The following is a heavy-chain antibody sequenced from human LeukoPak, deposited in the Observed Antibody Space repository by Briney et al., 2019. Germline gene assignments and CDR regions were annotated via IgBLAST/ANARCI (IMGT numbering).Heavy chain of an antibody. J-gene: IGHJ4*02. CDR2: ISGSGGST. CDR1: GFTFSSYA. Sequence: GGSLRLSCAASGFTFSSYAMSWVRQAPGKGLEWVSAISGSGGSTYYADSVKGRFTISRDTSKNTLYLQMNSLRAEDTAVYYCATYDFWSGYLAGESYYFDYWGQGTLVTVSS. D-gene: IGHD3-3*01. CDR3: ATYDFWSGYLAGESYYFDY. V-gene: IGHV3-23*01.